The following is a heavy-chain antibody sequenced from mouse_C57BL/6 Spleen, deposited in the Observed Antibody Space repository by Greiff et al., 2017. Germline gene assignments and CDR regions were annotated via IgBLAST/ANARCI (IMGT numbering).Heavy chain of an antibody. CDR1: GYTFTSYW. CDR3: AIYYYGSSPFAY. CDR2: IDPSDSYT. D-gene: IGHD1-1*01. V-gene: IGHV1-69*01. Sequence: VQLQQPGAELVMPGASVKLSCKASGYTFTSYWMHWVQQRPGQGLEWIGEIDPSDSYTNYNQKFKGKSTLTVDKSSSTAYMQLSSLTSEDSAVYYCAIYYYGSSPFAYWGQGTLVTVSA. J-gene: IGHJ3*01.